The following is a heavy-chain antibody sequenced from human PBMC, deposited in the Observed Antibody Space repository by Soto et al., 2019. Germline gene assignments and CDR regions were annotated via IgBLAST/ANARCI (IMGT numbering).Heavy chain of an antibody. V-gene: IGHV1-69*13. CDR2: IIPIFGTA. CDR1: GGTFSSYA. D-gene: IGHD1-26*01. Sequence: ASVKVSCKASGGTFSSYAISWVRQAPGQGLEWMGGIIPIFGTANYAQKFQGRVTITADECTSTAYMELSSLRSEDTAVYYCAREWELRYFDYWGQGTLVTVSS. CDR3: AREWELRYFDY. J-gene: IGHJ4*02.